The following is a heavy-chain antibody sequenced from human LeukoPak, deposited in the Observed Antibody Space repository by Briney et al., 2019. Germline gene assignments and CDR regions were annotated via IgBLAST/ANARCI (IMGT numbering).Heavy chain of an antibody. CDR2: VNNDGSGT. V-gene: IGHV3-74*01. J-gene: IGHJ4*02. D-gene: IGHD3-16*02. CDR1: GFTFSRYW. CDR3: AKFLSPVL. Sequence: GGSLRLSCEASGFTFSRYWMHWVRQAPGKGLVWVSRVNNDGSGTNYADSVKGRFIISRDNAKNMVYLQMNSLRAEDTAVYYCAKFLSPVLWGQGTLVTVSS.